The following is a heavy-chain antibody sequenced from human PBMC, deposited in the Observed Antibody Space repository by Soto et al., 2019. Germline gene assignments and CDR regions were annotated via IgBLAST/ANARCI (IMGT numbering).Heavy chain of an antibody. J-gene: IGHJ6*02. CDR3: ARDKRPPYGVAAAGPYYYYGMDV. D-gene: IGHD6-13*01. Sequence: SETLSLTCPVSGGSISSYYWSWIGQPPGKGLEWIGYIYYSGSTNYNPSLKSRVTISVDTSKNQFSLKLSSVTAADTAVYYCARDKRPPYGVAAAGPYYYYGMDVWGQGTTVTVSS. V-gene: IGHV4-59*01. CDR2: IYYSGST. CDR1: GGSISSYY.